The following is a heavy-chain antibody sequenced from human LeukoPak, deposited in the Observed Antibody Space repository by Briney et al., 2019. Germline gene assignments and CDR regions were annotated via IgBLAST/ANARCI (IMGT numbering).Heavy chain of an antibody. Sequence: PSETLSLTCALSGSSLSRGYYRGWIRQAPGKGLEWIGNFFYGETTYYNPSLRTRVAISVDAPKNQFSLRLTSMTAADTAVYYCARAGPYCPSSTCYLPAYYYYMDVWGKGTTVTVSS. CDR1: GSSLSRGYY. D-gene: IGHD2-2*01. V-gene: IGHV4-38-2*01. CDR3: ARAGPYCPSSTCYLPAYYYYMDV. J-gene: IGHJ6*03. CDR2: FFYGETT.